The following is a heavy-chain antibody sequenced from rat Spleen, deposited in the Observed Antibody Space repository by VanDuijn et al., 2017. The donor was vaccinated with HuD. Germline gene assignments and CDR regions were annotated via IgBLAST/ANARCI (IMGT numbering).Heavy chain of an antibody. CDR2: ISYDGSST. CDR1: GFTFSDYN. CDR3: ARRGYLSNWYFDF. J-gene: IGHJ1*01. V-gene: IGHV5-29*01. Sequence: EVQLVESDGGLVQPGRSLKLSCAASGFTFSDYNMAWVRQAPTKGLEWVATISYDGSSTYYRDSVKGRFTISRDNAKSTLYLQMDSLRPEDTATYYCARRGYLSNWYFDFWGPGIMVTVSS. D-gene: IGHD1-11*01.